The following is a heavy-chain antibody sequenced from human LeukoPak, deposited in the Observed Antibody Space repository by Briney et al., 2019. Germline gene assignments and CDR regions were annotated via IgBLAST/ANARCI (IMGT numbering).Heavy chain of an antibody. CDR1: GGSFSGYY. V-gene: IGHV4-34*01. J-gene: IGHJ2*01. D-gene: IGHD3-10*01. CDR2: INHSGST. CDR3: ARRVWFGESSHWSFDL. Sequence: PSETLSLTCAVYGGSFSGYYWSWIRQPPGKGLEWIGEINHSGSTGYNPSLKSRVTISINTSKNQFSLKLSSVTAADTAVFYCARRVWFGESSHWSFDLWGRGTLVTVSS.